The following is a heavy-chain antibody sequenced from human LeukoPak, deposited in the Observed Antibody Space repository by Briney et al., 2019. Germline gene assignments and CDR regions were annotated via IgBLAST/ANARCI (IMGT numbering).Heavy chain of an antibody. Sequence: GVSLRLSCAASGFTFSSYAMSWVRQAPGKGLEWVSSISGGGGVTYYADSVKGRFTISRDNSKDALYLQMSSLRVEDTAIYYCAKQSYARSLGEGGPGTLVTVSS. J-gene: IGHJ4*02. CDR2: ISGGGGVT. D-gene: IGHD2-8*01. CDR1: GFTFSSYA. V-gene: IGHV3-23*01. CDR3: AKQSYARSLGE.